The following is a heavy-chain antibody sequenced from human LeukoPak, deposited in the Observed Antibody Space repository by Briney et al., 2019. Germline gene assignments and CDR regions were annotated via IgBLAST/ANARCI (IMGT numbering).Heavy chain of an antibody. CDR3: TSHQEGFFYYYYMDV. J-gene: IGHJ6*03. CDR1: GFTFGDYA. V-gene: IGHV3-49*04. CDR2: IRSKAYGGTT. Sequence: GGSLRLSCTASGFTFGDYAMSWVRQAPGKGLEWVGFIRSKAYGGTTEYAASVKGRFTISRDDSKSIAYLQMNSLKTEDTAVYYCTSHQEGFFYYYYMDVWGKGTTVTVSS.